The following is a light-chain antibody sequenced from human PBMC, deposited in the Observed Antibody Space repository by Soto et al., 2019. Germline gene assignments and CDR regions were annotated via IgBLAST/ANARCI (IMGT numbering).Light chain of an antibody. CDR1: QSVSSRY. CDR2: GAS. V-gene: IGKV3-20*01. Sequence: IVLAFSHMPLSLCPGASATLSCRGSQSVSSRYLGWYQQRPGQAPRLLIYGASSRATGIPDRFSGSGSGTDFTLTISRLEPEDFAVYYCHQDDKQTLTFGGGSKVEIK. CDR3: HQDDKQTLT. J-gene: IGKJ4*01.